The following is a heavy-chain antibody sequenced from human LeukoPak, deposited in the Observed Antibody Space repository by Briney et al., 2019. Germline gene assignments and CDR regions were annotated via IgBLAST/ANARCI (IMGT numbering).Heavy chain of an antibody. J-gene: IGHJ5*02. D-gene: IGHD6-13*01. CDR2: ISGSGGST. CDR3: AKDPVAATGTGKINWFDP. V-gene: IGHV3-23*01. Sequence: GGSLRLSCAASGFTFSSYAMSWVRQAPGKGLERVSAISGSGGSTHYADSVKGRFTISRDNSKNTLYLQMSSLRAEDTAVYYCAKDPVAATGTGKINWFDPWGQGTQVTVSS. CDR1: GFTFSSYA.